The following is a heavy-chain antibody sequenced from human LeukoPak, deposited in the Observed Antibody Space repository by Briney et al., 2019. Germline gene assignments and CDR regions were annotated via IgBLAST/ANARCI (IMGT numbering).Heavy chain of an antibody. Sequence: GGSLRLSCAASGFTFSSYEMNWVRQAPGKGLEWVSYISSSGSTIYYADSVKGRFTISRDNAKNSLYLQMNSLRAEDTAVYYCARDNWGFHYYYMDVWGKGTTVTISS. J-gene: IGHJ6*03. CDR1: GFTFSSYE. CDR2: ISSSGSTI. CDR3: ARDNWGFHYYYMDV. V-gene: IGHV3-48*03. D-gene: IGHD7-27*01.